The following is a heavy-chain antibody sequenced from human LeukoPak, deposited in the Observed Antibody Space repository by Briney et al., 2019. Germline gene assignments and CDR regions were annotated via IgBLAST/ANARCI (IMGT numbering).Heavy chain of an antibody. V-gene: IGHV4-4*07. CDR3: ARSDYYDSSGYPTPLNWFDP. J-gene: IGHJ5*02. D-gene: IGHD3-22*01. CDR1: GGSMSRYY. CDR2: IYITGST. Sequence: SETLSLTCTISGGSMSRYYWSWIRQPAGKGLEWIGRIYITGSTNYNPSLKSRVTMSVDTSKNQFSLKLSSVTAADTAVYYCARSDYYDSSGYPTPLNWFDPWGQGTLVTVSS.